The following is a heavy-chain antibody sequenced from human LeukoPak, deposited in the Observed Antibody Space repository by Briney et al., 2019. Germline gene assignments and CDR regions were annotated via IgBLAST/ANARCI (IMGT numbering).Heavy chain of an antibody. J-gene: IGHJ4*02. CDR1: GYTFSSYH. V-gene: IGHV1-46*01. D-gene: IGHD1-26*01. CDR2: INPSFNPGVDVT. CDR3: AKAWESIAGYYFDY. Sequence: ASVKVSCKASGYTFSSYHIHWVRQAPGQGLEWMGKINPSFNPGVDVTSYAQKFQGRVTMTRDISTNTVYMELSSLTSEDTAVYYCAKAWESIAGYYFDYWGQGALVTVSS.